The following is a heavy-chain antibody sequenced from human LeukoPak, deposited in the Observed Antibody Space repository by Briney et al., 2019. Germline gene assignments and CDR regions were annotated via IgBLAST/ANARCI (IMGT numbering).Heavy chain of an antibody. CDR1: GYTFTGYY. D-gene: IGHD2/OR15-2a*01. CDR3: ARVIAGPSGHFDY. V-gene: IGHV1-2*02. J-gene: IGHJ4*02. CDR2: INPNSGGT. Sequence: ASVKVSCKASGYTFTGYYMHWVRQAPGQGLEWMGWINPNSGGTNYAQKFQGRVTMTRDTSISTAYMELSRLRSDDTAVYYCARVIAGPSGHFDYWGQGTLVTVSS.